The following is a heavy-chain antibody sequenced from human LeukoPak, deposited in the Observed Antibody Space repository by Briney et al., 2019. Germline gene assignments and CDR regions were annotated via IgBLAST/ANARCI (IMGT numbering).Heavy chain of an antibody. V-gene: IGHV3-48*04. CDR3: ARDRKPKYTYYYDPPDY. CDR2: ISSSSSTI. D-gene: IGHD3-22*01. CDR1: GFTFSSYS. J-gene: IGHJ4*02. Sequence: PGGSLRLSCAASGFTFSSYSMNWVRQAPGKGLEWVSYISSSSSTIYYADSVKGRFTISRDNAKNSLYLQMNSLRAEDTAVYYCARDRKPKYTYYYDPPDYWGQGTLVTVSS.